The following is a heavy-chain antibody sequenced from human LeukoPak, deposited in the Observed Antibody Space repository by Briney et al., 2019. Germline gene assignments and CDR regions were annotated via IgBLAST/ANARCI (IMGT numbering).Heavy chain of an antibody. V-gene: IGHV3-23*01. CDR1: GFTFSSYA. D-gene: IGHD1-26*01. J-gene: IGHJ4*02. CDR2: ISGSGGST. CDR3: ASYSGSYHGGFDY. Sequence: GGSLRPSCAASGFTFSSYAMSWVRQAPGKGLEWVSAISGSGGSTYYADSVKGRFTISRDNSKNTLYLQMNSLRAEDTAVYYCASYSGSYHGGFDYWGQGTLVTVSS.